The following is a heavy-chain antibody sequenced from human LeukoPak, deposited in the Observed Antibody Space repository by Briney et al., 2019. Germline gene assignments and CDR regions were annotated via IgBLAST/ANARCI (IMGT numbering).Heavy chain of an antibody. V-gene: IGHV4-34*01. D-gene: IGHD3-16*02. CDR2: INHSGST. J-gene: IGHJ5*02. CDR3: ARGPITFGGVIVKGNWFDP. Sequence: SETLSLTCAVYGGSFSGYYWSWIRQPPGKGLEWIGEINHSGSTNYNPSLKSRVTISVDTSKNQFSLKLSSVTAADTAVYYCARGPITFGGVIVKGNWFDPWGQGTLVTVSS. CDR1: GGSFSGYY.